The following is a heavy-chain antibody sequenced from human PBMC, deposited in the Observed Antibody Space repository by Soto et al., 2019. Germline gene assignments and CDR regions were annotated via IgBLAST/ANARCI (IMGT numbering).Heavy chain of an antibody. Sequence: SETLSLTCAVYGGSFRGYYRSWIRQPPGKGLEWIGEINHSGSTNYNPSLKSRVTISVDTSKNQFSLKLSSVTAADTAVYYCARGITMVRGVIPRPYFDYWGQGTLVTVSS. CDR3: ARGITMVRGVIPRPYFDY. J-gene: IGHJ4*02. CDR2: INHSGST. D-gene: IGHD3-10*01. V-gene: IGHV4-34*01. CDR1: GGSFRGYY.